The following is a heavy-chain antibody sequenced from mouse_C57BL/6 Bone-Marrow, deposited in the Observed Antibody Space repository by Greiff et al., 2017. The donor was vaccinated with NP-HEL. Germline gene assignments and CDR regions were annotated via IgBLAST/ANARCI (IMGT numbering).Heavy chain of an antibody. CDR3: ARKGNDGYYGYFDY. D-gene: IGHD2-3*01. CDR2: IDPSDSYT. CDR1: GYTFTSYW. J-gene: IGHJ2*01. V-gene: IGHV1-69*01. Sequence: QVQLQQSGAELVMPGASVKLSCKASGYTFTSYWMHWVKQRPGQGLEWIGEIDPSDSYTNYNQKFKGKSTLTVDKSSSTAYMQLSSLTSEDSAVYYCARKGNDGYYGYFDYWGQGTTLTVSS.